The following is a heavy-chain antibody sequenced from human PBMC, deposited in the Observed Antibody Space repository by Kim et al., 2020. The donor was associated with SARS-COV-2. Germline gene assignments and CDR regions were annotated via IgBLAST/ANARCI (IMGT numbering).Heavy chain of an antibody. CDR3: AREYSGSYYYYYGMDV. V-gene: IGHV3-30*07. Sequence: SVKGRFTISRDNSKNTLYLQMNSLRAEDTAVYYCAREYSGSYYYYYGMDVWGQGTTVTVSS. J-gene: IGHJ6*02. D-gene: IGHD1-26*01.